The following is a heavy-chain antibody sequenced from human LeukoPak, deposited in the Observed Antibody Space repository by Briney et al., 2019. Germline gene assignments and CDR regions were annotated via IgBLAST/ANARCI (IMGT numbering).Heavy chain of an antibody. V-gene: IGHV4-4*02. CDR2: IFHSGST. D-gene: IGHD6-13*01. J-gene: IGHJ4*02. CDR1: GGSISSSNW. Sequence: PSETLSLTCAVSGGSISSSNWWSWVRQPPGKGLEWIGEIFHSGSTNYNPSLKSRVTISVDKSKNQFSLKLSSVTAADTAVYYCARKGRIAAAGWAFDDWGQGTLVTVSS. CDR3: ARKGRIAAAGWAFDD.